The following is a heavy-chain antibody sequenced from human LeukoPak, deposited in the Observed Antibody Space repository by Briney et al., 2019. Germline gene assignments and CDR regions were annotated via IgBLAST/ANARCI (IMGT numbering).Heavy chain of an antibody. CDR1: GGSFSGYY. J-gene: IGHJ6*04. V-gene: IGHV4-34*01. D-gene: IGHD6-13*01. Sequence: PSETLSLTCAVYGGSFSGYYWSWIRQPPGKGLEWIGEINHSGSTNYNPSLKSRVTISVDTSKNQFSLKLSSVTAADTAVYYCARGGLGARGSSWYYYYYGMDVWAKGPRSPSPQ. CDR2: INHSGST. CDR3: ARGGLGARGSSWYYYYYGMDV.